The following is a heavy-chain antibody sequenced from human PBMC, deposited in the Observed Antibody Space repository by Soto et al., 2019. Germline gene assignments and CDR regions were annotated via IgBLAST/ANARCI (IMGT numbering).Heavy chain of an antibody. Sequence: GGSLRLSCAASGFNFNVYSMNWVRQAPGKGLEWISSISSSSNYIHYRDSVRGRFTISRDNAKNSLYLQLDSLRVEDTAVYFCARDRGSEVFDSRGQGTLVTVSS. CDR2: ISSSSNYI. CDR3: ARDRGSEVFDS. V-gene: IGHV3-21*01. D-gene: IGHD5-12*01. J-gene: IGHJ5*01. CDR1: GFNFNVYS.